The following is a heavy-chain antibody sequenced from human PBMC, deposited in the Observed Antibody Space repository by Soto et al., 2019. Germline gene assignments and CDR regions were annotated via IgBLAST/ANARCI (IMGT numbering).Heavy chain of an antibody. V-gene: IGHV4-59*12. CDR2: IYYRGST. CDR1: GGSFGNYY. D-gene: IGHD2-15*01. J-gene: IGHJ4*02. Sequence: PSETLSLTCTVSGGSFGNYYWSWIRQPPGKGLEWIGYIYYRGSTNYNPSLKSRVTISVDTSKNQFSLKLSSVTAADTAVYYCANRRVEYYFDYLGQGNLVTVS. CDR3: ANRRVEYYFDY.